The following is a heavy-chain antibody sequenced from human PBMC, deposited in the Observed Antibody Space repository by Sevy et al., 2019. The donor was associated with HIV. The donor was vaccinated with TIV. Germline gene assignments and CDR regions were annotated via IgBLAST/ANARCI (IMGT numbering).Heavy chain of an antibody. D-gene: IGHD3-22*01. Sequence: GGSLRLSCAASGFTFSSYAMSWVHQAPGKGLEWVSAISGSGGSTYYADSVKGRFTISRDNSKNTLYLQMNSLRAEDTAVYYCASYYDSSGYYMGSGYWGQGTLVTVSS. CDR3: ASYYDSSGYYMGSGY. J-gene: IGHJ4*02. V-gene: IGHV3-23*01. CDR1: GFTFSSYA. CDR2: ISGSGGST.